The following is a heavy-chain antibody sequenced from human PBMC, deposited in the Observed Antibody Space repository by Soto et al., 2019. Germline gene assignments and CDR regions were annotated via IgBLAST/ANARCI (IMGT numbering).Heavy chain of an antibody. CDR2: IYWDDDK. V-gene: IGHV2-5*02. Sequence: QITLKESGPTLVKPTQTLTLTCTFSGFSLSTSGVGVGWIRQPPGKALEWLALIYWDDDKRYSPSLKSRLTINKDTSKIPEAHTMTNVDPVDTATDSCQHRANLPGLAKGGCFDYWGQGTLVTVS. D-gene: IGHD3-16*01. CDR3: QHRANLPGLAKGGCFDY. CDR1: GFSLSTSGVG. J-gene: IGHJ4*02.